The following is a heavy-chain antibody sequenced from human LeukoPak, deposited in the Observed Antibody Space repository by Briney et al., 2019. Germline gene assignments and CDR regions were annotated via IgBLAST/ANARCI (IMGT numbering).Heavy chain of an antibody. V-gene: IGHV4-34*01. CDR2: VNHSGST. D-gene: IGHD3-22*01. CDR3: ARDPAYYYDTTAYAFDL. CDR1: GGSFSGYY. Sequence: SETLSLTCAVYGGSFSGYYWSWIRQPPGKGLEWIGEVNHSGSTNYNPSLKSRLTISVDTSMNQISLKLNSVTASDTAVYYCARDPAYYYDTTAYAFDLWGQGTMVTVSS. J-gene: IGHJ3*01.